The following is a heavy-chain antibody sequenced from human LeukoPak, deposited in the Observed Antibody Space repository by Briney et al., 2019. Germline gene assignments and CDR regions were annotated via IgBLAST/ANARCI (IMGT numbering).Heavy chain of an antibody. J-gene: IGHJ6*03. Sequence: HPGGSLRLSCAASGFTFSSYWMHWVRQAPGKGLVWVSRINSDGSSTSYADSVKGRFTISRDNAKNTLYLQMNSLRAEDTAVYYCAKSGKGYCSGTGCPVYFYYYYMDVWGKGTTVTISS. V-gene: IGHV3-74*01. CDR1: GFTFSSYW. D-gene: IGHD2-2*01. CDR2: INSDGSST. CDR3: AKSGKGYCSGTGCPVYFYYYYMDV.